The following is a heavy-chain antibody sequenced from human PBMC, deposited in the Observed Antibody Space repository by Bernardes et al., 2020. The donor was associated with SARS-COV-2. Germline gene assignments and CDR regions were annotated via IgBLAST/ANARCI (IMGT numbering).Heavy chain of an antibody. CDR3: AKDERGYGDNAYWYFDL. D-gene: IGHD4-17*01. Sequence: GGTLRLSCAASGFIFSSSWMHWVRKAPGKGLVWVSRINPDGTSTSYADSVKGRFTISRDNSKNTLYLQMNSLRAEDTAVYYCAKDERGYGDNAYWYFDLWGRGTLVTVSS. V-gene: IGHV3-74*01. CDR2: INPDGTST. CDR1: GFIFSSSW. J-gene: IGHJ2*01.